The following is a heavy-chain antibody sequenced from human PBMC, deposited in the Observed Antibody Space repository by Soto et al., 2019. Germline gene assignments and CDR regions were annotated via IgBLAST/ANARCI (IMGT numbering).Heavy chain of an antibody. Sequence: HVQLVQSGAEVKKPGASVKVSCKASGYTFTSYGISWVRQAPGQGLEWMGWISTYNGNTNYAQKLPRRVTMTTDPSTSTAYMEVRSLRSDDTAVYYCARDPPRRYSYGQGLDYWGQGTLVTVSS. V-gene: IGHV1-18*04. CDR2: ISTYNGNT. J-gene: IGHJ4*02. CDR3: ARDPPRRYSYGQGLDY. D-gene: IGHD5-18*01. CDR1: GYTFTSYG.